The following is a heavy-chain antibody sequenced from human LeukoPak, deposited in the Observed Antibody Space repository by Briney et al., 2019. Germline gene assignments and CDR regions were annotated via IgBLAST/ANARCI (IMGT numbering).Heavy chain of an antibody. D-gene: IGHD3-10*01. V-gene: IGHV5-51*01. Sequence: GESLKISCKGSGYSFTSYWIGWVRQMPGKGLEWMGIIYPGDSDTRYSPSFQGQVTISADKSISTAYLQWSSLKASDTAMYYCASRERSLWFGELLAVGAFDIWGQGTMVTVSS. CDR2: IYPGDSDT. CDR1: GYSFTSYW. J-gene: IGHJ3*02. CDR3: ASRERSLWFGELLAVGAFDI.